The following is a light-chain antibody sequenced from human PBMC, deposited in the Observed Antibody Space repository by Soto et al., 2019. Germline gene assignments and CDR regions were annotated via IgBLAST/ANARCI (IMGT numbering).Light chain of an antibody. V-gene: IGLV1-47*01. CDR3: AAWDDSLSGVV. CDR2: RND. Sequence: QSVLTQPLSTSGTPGQRVPISCSGSSSNIGRNYVFWYQQLPGAAPKLLMYRNDQRPSGVPDRFSGSKSGTSASLAISGLRSEDEADYYCAAWDDSLSGVVFGGGTKLTVL. J-gene: IGLJ3*02. CDR1: SSNIGRNY.